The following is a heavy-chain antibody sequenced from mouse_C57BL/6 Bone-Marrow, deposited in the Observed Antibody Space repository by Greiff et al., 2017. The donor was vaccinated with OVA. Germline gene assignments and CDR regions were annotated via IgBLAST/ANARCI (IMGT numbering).Heavy chain of an antibody. CDR1: GFSLTSYG. CDR3: ARSSSYYGNPFYAMDY. J-gene: IGHJ4*01. Sequence: QVHVKQSGPGLVQPSQSLSITCTVSGFSLTSYGVHWVRQSPGKGLEWLGVIWSGGSTDYNAAFISRLSISKDNSKNQVFFKMNSLQADDTAIYYCARSSSYYGNPFYAMDYWGQGTSVTVSS. D-gene: IGHD2-1*01. CDR2: IWSGGST. V-gene: IGHV2-2*01.